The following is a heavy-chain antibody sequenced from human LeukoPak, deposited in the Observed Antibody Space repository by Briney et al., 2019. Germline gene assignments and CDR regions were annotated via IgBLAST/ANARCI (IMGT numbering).Heavy chain of an antibody. CDR3: ARVYSGYDLPGSLANYYFDY. CDR1: GGAISSYY. V-gene: IGHV4-4*07. Sequence: SETLSLTCTVSGGAISSYYWSWIRQPAGKGLEWIGRFYSGGSADYNPSLKSRVTMSVDTSKNQFSLKLSSVTAADTAVYYCARVYSGYDLPGSLANYYFDYWGQGTLVTVSS. CDR2: FYSGGSA. J-gene: IGHJ4*02. D-gene: IGHD5-12*01.